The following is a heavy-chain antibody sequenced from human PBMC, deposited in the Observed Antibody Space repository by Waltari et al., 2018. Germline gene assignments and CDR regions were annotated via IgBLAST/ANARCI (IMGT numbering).Heavy chain of an antibody. V-gene: IGHV1-46*01. CDR1: GYTFTSHY. CDR3: ARGYDSSGPLYYFDY. D-gene: IGHD3-22*01. Sequence: QVQLVQSGAEVKKPGASVKVSCKASGYTFTSHYVHWVRQAPGQGLEWVGIINPSSGSTSYAQKFQGRVTMTRDTSTSTVYMELSSLRFEDTAVYYCARGYDSSGPLYYFDYWGQGTLVTVSS. CDR2: INPSSGST. J-gene: IGHJ4*02.